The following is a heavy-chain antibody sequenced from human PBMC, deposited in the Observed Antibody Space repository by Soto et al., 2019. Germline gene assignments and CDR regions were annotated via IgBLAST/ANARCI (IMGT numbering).Heavy chain of an antibody. CDR3: AREEYYYGSGAFVDY. J-gene: IGHJ4*02. CDR1: GGTFSSYT. V-gene: IGHV1-69*08. CDR2: IIPILGIA. D-gene: IGHD3-10*01. Sequence: QVQLVQSGAEVKKPGSSVKVSCKASGGTFSSYTISWVRQAPGQGLEWMGRIIPILGIANYAQKFQGRVTITEDKSTSTAYMELSSLRSEDTAVYYCAREEYYYGSGAFVDYWGQRTLVTVSS.